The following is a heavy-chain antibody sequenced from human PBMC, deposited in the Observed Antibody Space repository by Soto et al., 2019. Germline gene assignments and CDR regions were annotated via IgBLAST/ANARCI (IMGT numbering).Heavy chain of an antibody. V-gene: IGHV3-15*02. CDR2: IDGGKT. J-gene: IGHJ4*02. D-gene: IGHD1-26*01. CDR3: TSNAAAKVGTLSY. Sequence: EVQLVGSGGALVEPGGSLRLSCAASGFTFNNARMSWVRQGPGKGLEWVSRIDGGKTDFAAPVEGRFTFSRDDSRNTLFLQMNSLKTEDTGVYYCTSNAAAKVGTLSYWGQGTLVTVSS. CDR1: GFTFNNAR.